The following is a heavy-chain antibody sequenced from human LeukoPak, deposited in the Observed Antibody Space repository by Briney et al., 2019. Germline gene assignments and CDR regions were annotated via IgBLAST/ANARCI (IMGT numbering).Heavy chain of an antibody. V-gene: IGHV3-30-3*01. D-gene: IGHD2-15*01. CDR1: GFTFSSYA. J-gene: IGHJ6*02. CDR3: ARAYCRGGSCYGYYYYYYGMDV. CDR2: ISYDGSNK. Sequence: GGSLRLSCAASGFTFSSYAMHWVRQAPGKGLEWVTVISYDGSNKYYADSVKGRFTISRDNSKNTLYLQMNSLRAEDTAVYYCARAYCRGGSCYGYYYYYYGMDVWGQGTTVTVSS.